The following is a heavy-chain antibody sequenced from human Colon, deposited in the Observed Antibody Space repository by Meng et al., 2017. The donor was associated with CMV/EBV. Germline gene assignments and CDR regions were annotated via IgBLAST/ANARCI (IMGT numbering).Heavy chain of an antibody. CDR2: ISWDGNSA. CDR3: AKDRTPAELFDSSGYSYDS. D-gene: IGHD3-22*01. V-gene: IGHV3-43*01. Sequence: FSDYTIPWVRQPPGKGLEWVSLISWDGNSAYYVDSVKGRFTVSRDNSENSVYLQMDSLRPEDTAFYYCAKDRTPAELFDSSGYSYDSWGQGTLVTVSS. J-gene: IGHJ4*02. CDR1: FSDYT.